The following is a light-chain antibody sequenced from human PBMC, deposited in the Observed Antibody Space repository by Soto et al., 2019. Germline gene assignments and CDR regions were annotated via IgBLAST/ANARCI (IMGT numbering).Light chain of an antibody. CDR1: SSNIGAGYD. J-gene: IGLJ3*02. CDR2: GNN. V-gene: IGLV1-40*01. Sequence: QSVLTQQPSVSGAPGQRVTISCTGSSSNIGAGYDVHWYQQLPGTAPKLLIYGNNNRPSGVPDRFSGSKSGTSASLAITGLQAEDEADYYCQSYDSSLSGWVFGGGTKVTVL. CDR3: QSYDSSLSGWV.